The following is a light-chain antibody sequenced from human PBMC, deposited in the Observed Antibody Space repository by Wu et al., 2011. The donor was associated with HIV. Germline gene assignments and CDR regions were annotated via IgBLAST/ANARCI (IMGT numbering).Light chain of an antibody. J-gene: IGKJ1*01. CDR2: GAS. CDR1: QSISSN. V-gene: IGKV3-20*01. Sequence: ATLSCRASQSISSNLAWYQQKPGQAPRLLIYGASARATGVPARFSGSGSGTDFTLTISRLEPEDFAVYYCQQYGRSPRTFGPGTKVEIK. CDR3: QQYGRSPRT.